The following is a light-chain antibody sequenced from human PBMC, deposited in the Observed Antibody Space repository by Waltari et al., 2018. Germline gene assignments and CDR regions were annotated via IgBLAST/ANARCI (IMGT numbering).Light chain of an antibody. V-gene: IGLV2-14*01. Sequence: QSALTQPASVSGSPGQSITISCSGTDSDVGAYDFVSWYQQHPGKAPHLIIYEVSNRPSGISHRFSASKSGNTASLTISGRQAEDEADYYCSSYTTSSAPGVFGTGTRVTVL. CDR1: DSDVGAYDF. CDR3: SSYTTSSAPGV. CDR2: EVS. J-gene: IGLJ1*01.